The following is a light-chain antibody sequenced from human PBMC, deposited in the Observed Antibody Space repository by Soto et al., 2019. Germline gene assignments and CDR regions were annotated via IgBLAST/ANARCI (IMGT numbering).Light chain of an antibody. V-gene: IGKV1-33*01. CDR1: QGIGNA. Sequence: IQMTQSPSSLSASVGDRVTISCRASQGIGNALGWYQQKPGKPPKVLIYDASDLETGVPSRFSGSGSGTDFTFTINSLQPEDIATYYCQQYDNLPLTFGGGTKVDI. CDR3: QQYDNLPLT. CDR2: DAS. J-gene: IGKJ4*01.